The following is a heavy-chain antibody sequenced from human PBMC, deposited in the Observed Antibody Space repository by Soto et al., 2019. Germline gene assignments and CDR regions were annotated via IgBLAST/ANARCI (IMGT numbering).Heavy chain of an antibody. CDR3: AHSIALRIAAAATTYYSYGMDV. Sequence: QITLKESGPTLVKPTQTLTLTCTFSGFSLSTSGVGVGWIRQPPGKALEWLALIYWNDDKRYSPSLKSRLTITKDTSKNQVVLTMTNMDPVDTATYYCAHSIALRIAAAATTYYSYGMDVWGQGTTVTVSS. CDR2: IYWNDDK. D-gene: IGHD6-13*01. J-gene: IGHJ6*02. V-gene: IGHV2-5*01. CDR1: GFSLSTSGVG.